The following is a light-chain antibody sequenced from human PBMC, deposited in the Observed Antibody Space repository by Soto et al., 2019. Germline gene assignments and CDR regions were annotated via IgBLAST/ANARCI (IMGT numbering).Light chain of an antibody. CDR2: AVN. V-gene: IGLV2-14*01. J-gene: IGLJ1*01. Sequence: QSVLTQPASVSGSPGQSITISCTGTSSDVGGSNYVSWYQQHPGKAPKLMIYAVNNRPSGVSNRYSGSKSGNTASLTNSGRQADDESDYYCSCPTSSNTPHYVFGTGTKVTVL. CDR3: SCPTSSNTPHYV. CDR1: SSDVGGSNY.